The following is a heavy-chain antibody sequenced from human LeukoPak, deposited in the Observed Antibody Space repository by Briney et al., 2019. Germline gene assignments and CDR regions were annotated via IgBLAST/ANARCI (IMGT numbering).Heavy chain of an antibody. CDR2: ISSNGGST. J-gene: IGHJ4*02. D-gene: IGHD6-19*01. CDR3: ANIAVAGTNVDY. V-gene: IGHV3-64*01. Sequence: GGSLRLSCAASGFTFSSYAMHWVRQAPGKGLEYVSAISSNGGSTYYANSVKGRFTISRDNSKNTLYLQMNSLRAEDTAVYYCANIAVAGTNVDYWGQGTLVTVSS. CDR1: GFTFSSYA.